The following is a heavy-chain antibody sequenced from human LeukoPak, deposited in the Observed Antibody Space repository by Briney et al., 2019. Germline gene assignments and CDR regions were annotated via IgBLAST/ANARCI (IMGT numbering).Heavy chain of an antibody. D-gene: IGHD3-22*01. Sequence: GGSLRLSCAASGFTFSTYWMTWVRQAPGKGLEWVANISKNGGDQYYGDSVKGRFTISRDNTRNSLYLQMNSLRTEDTAMYYCTTYYDSGPSKDWGQGTLVTVSS. V-gene: IGHV3-7*05. J-gene: IGHJ4*02. CDR3: TTYYDSGPSKD. CDR1: GFTFSTYW. CDR2: ISKNGGDQ.